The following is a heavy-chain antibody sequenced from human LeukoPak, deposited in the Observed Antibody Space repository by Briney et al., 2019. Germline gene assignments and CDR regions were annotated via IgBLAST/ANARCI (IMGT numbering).Heavy chain of an antibody. V-gene: IGHV3-64*01. J-gene: IGHJ4*02. CDR2: ISSNGGST. CDR3: ARDSGYDFYGFDY. Sequence: GGSLRLSCAASGFTFSSYAMHWGRQAPGKGLEYVSAISSNGGSTYYANSVKGRFTISRDNSKNTLYLQMGSLRAEDMAVYYCARDSGYDFYGFDYWGQGTLVTVSS. CDR1: GFTFSSYA. D-gene: IGHD5-12*01.